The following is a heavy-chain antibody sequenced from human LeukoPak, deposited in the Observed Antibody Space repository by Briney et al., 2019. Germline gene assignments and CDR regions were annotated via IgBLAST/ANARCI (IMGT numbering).Heavy chain of an antibody. D-gene: IGHD1-14*01. CDR3: ARDNRGYFDY. CDR2: IYYSGST. CDR1: GGSISSYY. J-gene: IGHJ4*02. Sequence: SETLSLTCTVSGGSISSYYWSWIRQPPGKGLEWIGYIYYSGSTNYNPSLKSRVTMSVDASKNQFSLKLSSVTAADTAVYYCARDNRGYFDYWGQGTLVTVSS. V-gene: IGHV4-59*12.